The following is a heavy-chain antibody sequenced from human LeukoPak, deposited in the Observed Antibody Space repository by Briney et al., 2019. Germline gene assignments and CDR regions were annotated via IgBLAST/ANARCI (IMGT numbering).Heavy chain of an antibody. CDR3: ARRFAAAAGTWYFDL. J-gene: IGHJ2*01. Sequence: SETLSLTCTVSGGSISSYYWNWIRQPPGKGLEWIGYIYYSGSTNYNPSLKSRVTISVDTSKNQFSLKLSSVTAADTAVYYCARRFAAAAGTWYFDLWGRGTLVTVSS. CDR2: IYYSGST. CDR1: GGSISSYY. D-gene: IGHD6-13*01. V-gene: IGHV4-59*08.